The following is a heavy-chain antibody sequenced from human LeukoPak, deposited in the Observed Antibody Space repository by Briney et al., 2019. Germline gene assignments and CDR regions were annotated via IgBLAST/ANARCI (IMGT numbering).Heavy chain of an antibody. CDR1: GFTFSSYD. CDR2: ISYDGSNK. Sequence: TGGSLRLSCAASGFTFSSYDMHWVRQAPGKGLEWVAVISYDGSNKYYADSVKGRFTISRDNSKNTLYLQMNSLRTEDTAVYYCARSPPPIYSSSWYYFDYWGQGTLVTVSS. D-gene: IGHD6-13*01. J-gene: IGHJ4*02. CDR3: ARSPPPIYSSSWYYFDY. V-gene: IGHV3-30*04.